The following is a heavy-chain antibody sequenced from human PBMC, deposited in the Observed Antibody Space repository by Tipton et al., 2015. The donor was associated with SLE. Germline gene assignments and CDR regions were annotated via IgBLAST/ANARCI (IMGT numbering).Heavy chain of an antibody. CDR2: IRNDGTNK. CDR1: GFSFSSYG. J-gene: IGHJ4*02. V-gene: IGHV3-30*02. Sequence: SLRLSCAVSGFSFSSYGIHWVRQAPGKGLEWVSHIRNDGTNKYYSNSVGGRFTISRDSSKNTMYLQMKSLRAEDTAVYYCAKDGGQQLVSWGQGTLVTVSS. D-gene: IGHD6-13*01. CDR3: AKDGGQQLVS.